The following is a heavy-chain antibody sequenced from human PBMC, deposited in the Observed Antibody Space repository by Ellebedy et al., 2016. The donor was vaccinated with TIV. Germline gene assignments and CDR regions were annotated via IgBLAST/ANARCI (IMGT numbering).Heavy chain of an antibody. D-gene: IGHD5-18*01. CDR2: IKQDGSEK. CDR1: GFTFSSYW. Sequence: PGGSLRLSCAGSGFTFSSYWMGWVRQAPGKGLEWVANIKQDGSEKYYVDSVKGRFTISRDNAKNSLYMQMNSLRAEDTAVYYCARVVDSYGLRYFDYWGQGTLVTVSS. J-gene: IGHJ4*02. CDR3: ARVVDSYGLRYFDY. V-gene: IGHV3-7*03.